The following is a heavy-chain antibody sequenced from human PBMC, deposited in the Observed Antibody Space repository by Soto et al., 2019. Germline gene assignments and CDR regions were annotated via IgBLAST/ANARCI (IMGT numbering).Heavy chain of an antibody. CDR3: ARGPRRSYYYCMDV. V-gene: IGHV4-34*01. J-gene: IGHJ6*03. Sequence: SETLSLTCAVYGGSFSGYYWSWIRQPPGKGLEWIGEINHSGSTNYNPSLKSRVTISVDTSKNQFSLKLSSVTAADTAVYYCARGPRRSYYYCMDVWGKGTTVTV. CDR2: INHSGST. CDR1: GGSFSGYY.